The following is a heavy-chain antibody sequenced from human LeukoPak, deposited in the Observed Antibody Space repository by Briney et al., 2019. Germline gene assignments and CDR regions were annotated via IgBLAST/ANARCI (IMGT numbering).Heavy chain of an antibody. Sequence: ASVKVSCKASGYTITSYGISWVRQAPGQGLEWMGWINPNSGGTNYAQKFRGRVTMTRDTSISTAYMELSRLRSDDTAVYYCARGLTVTTVLDYWGQGTLVTVSS. CDR3: ARGLTVTTVLDY. CDR1: GYTITSYG. D-gene: IGHD4-17*01. V-gene: IGHV1-2*02. CDR2: INPNSGGT. J-gene: IGHJ4*02.